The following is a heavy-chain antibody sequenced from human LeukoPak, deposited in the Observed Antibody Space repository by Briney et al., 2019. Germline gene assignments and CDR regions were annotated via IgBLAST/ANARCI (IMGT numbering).Heavy chain of an antibody. D-gene: IGHD4-17*01. Sequence: GGSLRLSCAASGFSFSNYWMTWLRQAPGKGLEWVANIRGDESRKYYLDSVTGRFTISRDNAKNSLYLQMNSLRAEDTAVYYCANPSVYWGQGTLVTVSS. V-gene: IGHV3-7*01. J-gene: IGHJ4*02. CDR2: IRGDESRK. CDR3: ANPSVY. CDR1: GFSFSNYW.